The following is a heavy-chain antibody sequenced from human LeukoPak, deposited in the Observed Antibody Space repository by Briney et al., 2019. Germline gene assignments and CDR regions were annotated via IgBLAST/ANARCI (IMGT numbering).Heavy chain of an antibody. CDR3: ASGGYCSSTKCYPNWFDP. CDR1: GGSINSYY. J-gene: IGHJ5*02. V-gene: IGHV4-59*08. D-gene: IGHD2-2*01. CDR2: IYSGGST. Sequence: PSETLSLTCTVSGGSINSYYWSWIRQPPGKGLEWIGYIYSGGSTSYNPSLKSRVTISVDTSKNQFSLKLSSVTAADTAVYYCASGGYCSSTKCYPNWFDPWGQGTLVTVSS.